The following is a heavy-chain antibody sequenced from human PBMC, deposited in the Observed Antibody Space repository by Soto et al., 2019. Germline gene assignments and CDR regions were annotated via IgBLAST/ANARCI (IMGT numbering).Heavy chain of an antibody. V-gene: IGHV3-30*18. CDR2: ISYDGSNK. Sequence: GESLKISCAASGFTFSSYGMHWVRQAPGKGLEWVAVISYDGSNKYYADSVKGRFTISRDNSKNTLYLQMNSLRAEDTAVYYCAKVIGRLERTSVILYYYGMDVWGQGTTVTVSS. CDR3: AKVIGRLERTSVILYYYGMDV. D-gene: IGHD1-1*01. CDR1: GFTFSSYG. J-gene: IGHJ6*02.